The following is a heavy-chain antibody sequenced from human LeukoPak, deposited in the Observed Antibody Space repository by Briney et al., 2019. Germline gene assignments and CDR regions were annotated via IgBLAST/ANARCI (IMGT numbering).Heavy chain of an antibody. D-gene: IGHD3-22*01. J-gene: IGHJ5*02. CDR1: GYTFTTYY. V-gene: IGHV1-46*01. CDR2: INPSGTST. CDR3: ARGPPGRVYDSSKKGLFDP. Sequence: EASVKVSCKASGYTFTTYYLHWVRQAPGQGLEWMGIINPSGTSTTYAQKFQGRVTMTIDTSTSTVYMELSSLRSEDTAMYYCARGPPGRVYDSSKKGLFDPWGQGTLVTVSS.